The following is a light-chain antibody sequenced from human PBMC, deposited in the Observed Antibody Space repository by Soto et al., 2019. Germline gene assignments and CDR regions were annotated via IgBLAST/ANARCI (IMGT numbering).Light chain of an antibody. CDR2: AAS. J-gene: IGKJ5*01. V-gene: IGKV1-9*01. CDR1: QDISDY. Sequence: DLQLTQYPPFLSASVGDRVTITCRASQDISDYLAWYQQRPGKAPKLLIYAASTLQSGVPSRFSGSGSGTEFTLTISSLQPEDFATYYCQQLFDSPITFGQGTRLEIK. CDR3: QQLFDSPIT.